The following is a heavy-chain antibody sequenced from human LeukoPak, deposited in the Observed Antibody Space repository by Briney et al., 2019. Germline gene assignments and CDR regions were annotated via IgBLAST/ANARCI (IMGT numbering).Heavy chain of an antibody. CDR3: ASEPYYGSGSRWFDP. CDR2: INHSGST. D-gene: IGHD3-10*01. V-gene: IGHV4-34*01. CDR1: GGSFSGYY. J-gene: IGHJ5*02. Sequence: SETLSLTCAVCGGSFSGYYWSWIRQPPGKGLEWIGEINHSGSTNYNPSLKSRVTISVDTSKNQFSRKLSSVTAADTAVYYCASEPYYGSGSRWFDPWGQGTLITVSS.